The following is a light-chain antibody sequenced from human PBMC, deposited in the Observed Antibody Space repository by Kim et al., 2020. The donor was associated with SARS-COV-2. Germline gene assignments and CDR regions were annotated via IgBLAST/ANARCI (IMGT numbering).Light chain of an antibody. Sequence: VSPGERATLSCRASQSVTNNLAWYQQKPGQAPRLLIYGASTMATGIPARFSGSGSGTEFTLTISSLQSEDFAVYYCQQYNNWPPYTFGQGTKLEI. CDR3: QQYNNWPPYT. V-gene: IGKV3-15*01. CDR2: GAS. CDR1: QSVTNN. J-gene: IGKJ2*01.